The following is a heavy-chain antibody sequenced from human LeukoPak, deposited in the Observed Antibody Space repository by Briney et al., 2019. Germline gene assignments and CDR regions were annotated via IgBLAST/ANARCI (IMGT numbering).Heavy chain of an antibody. CDR1: GFTFSSYE. J-gene: IGHJ4*02. Sequence: GGSLRLSCAASGFTFSSYEINWVRQAPGKGLEWVSVIYSGGSTYYTDSVKGRFTISRDNSKNTLYLQMNSLRAEDTAVYYCARDSWQLAVIDYWGQGTLVTVSS. D-gene: IGHD6-6*01. CDR2: IYSGGST. CDR3: ARDSWQLAVIDY. V-gene: IGHV3-66*01.